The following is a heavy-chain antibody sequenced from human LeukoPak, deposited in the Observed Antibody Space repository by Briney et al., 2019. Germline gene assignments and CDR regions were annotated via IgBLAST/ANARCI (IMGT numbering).Heavy chain of an antibody. CDR2: IYHSGST. J-gene: IGHJ6*03. CDR1: GGSISSSSYY. CDR3: ARDGGVTYYYFYYYMDV. V-gene: IGHV4-39*07. Sequence: PSETLSLTCTVSGGSISSSSYYWGWIRQPPGKGLEWIGSIYHSGSTYYNPSLKSRVIISVDTSKNQFSLKLSSVTAADTAVCYCARDGGVTYYYFYYYMDVWGKGTTVTVSS. D-gene: IGHD3-16*01.